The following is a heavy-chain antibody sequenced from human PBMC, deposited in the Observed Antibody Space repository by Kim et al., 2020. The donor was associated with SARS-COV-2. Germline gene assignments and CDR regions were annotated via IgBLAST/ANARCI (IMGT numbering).Heavy chain of an antibody. CDR1: GFTFSGYG. D-gene: IGHD1-20*01. CDR3: ASNSVSQGGY. V-gene: IGHV3-33*01. CDR2: IWYDGSNK. J-gene: IGHJ4*02. Sequence: GGSLRLSCAASGFTFSGYGMHWVRQAPGKGLERVATIWYDGSNKYYADSVKGRFTISRDNSKNTLYLQMNSLRAEDTAVYYCASNSVSQGGYWGQGTLVTVSS.